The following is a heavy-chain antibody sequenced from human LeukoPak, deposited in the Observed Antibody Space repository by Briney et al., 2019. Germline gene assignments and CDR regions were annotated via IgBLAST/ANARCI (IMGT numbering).Heavy chain of an antibody. CDR1: SGSFRTYY. D-gene: IGHD3-10*01. CDR3: ARVFDSGSQAYFYYMDV. CDR2: IYYSGST. J-gene: IGHJ6*03. V-gene: IGHV4-59*01. Sequence: SETLSLTCTVSSGSFRTYYWSWIRQPPGKGLEWIGSIYYSGSTNYNPSLKSRVTMSVDTSKNQFSLKVSSVTAADTAVYYCARVFDSGSQAYFYYMDVWGKGTTVTIFS.